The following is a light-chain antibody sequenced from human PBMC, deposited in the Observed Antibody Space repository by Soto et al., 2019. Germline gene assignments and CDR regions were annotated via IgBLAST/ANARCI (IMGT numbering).Light chain of an antibody. J-gene: IGLJ3*02. CDR1: SNDVRSYNL. CDR2: EGS. Sequence: QSALTQPASVSGSPGQSITISCTGTSNDVRSYNLVSWYQQHPGKAPKLMIYEGSKRPSGVSNRFSGSKSGNTASLTISGLQAEDEADYYCCSYAGSSTWVFGGGTKLTVL. V-gene: IGLV2-23*01. CDR3: CSYAGSSTWV.